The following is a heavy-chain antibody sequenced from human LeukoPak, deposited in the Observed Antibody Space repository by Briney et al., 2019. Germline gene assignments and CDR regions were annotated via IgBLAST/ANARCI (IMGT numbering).Heavy chain of an antibody. J-gene: IGHJ5*02. CDR2: IFSGGST. D-gene: IGHD1-26*01. V-gene: IGHV3-53*01. CDR1: GFTVSSNY. CDR3: ARDPELLQPAQINWFDP. Sequence: GGSLRLSCAASGFTVSSNYMTWVRQAPGKGLEWVSLIFSGGSTKYADSVKGRFTISRDNSKNTLFLQMNSLRAEDTAVYYCARDPELLQPAQINWFDPWGQGTLVTVSS.